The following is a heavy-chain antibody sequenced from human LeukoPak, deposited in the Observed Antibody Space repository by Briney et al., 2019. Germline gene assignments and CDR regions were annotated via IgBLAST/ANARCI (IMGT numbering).Heavy chain of an antibody. CDR2: IYYSGST. V-gene: IGHV4-59*01. Sequence: KPSETLSLTCTVSGGSISSYYWSWIRQPPGKGLEWLGYIYYSGSTNYNPSLKSRVTISVDTSKNQFSLKLSSVTAADTAVYYCARDLLDDYGDGGSAFDIWGQGTMVTVSS. CDR1: GGSISSYY. J-gene: IGHJ3*02. CDR3: ARDLLDDYGDGGSAFDI. D-gene: IGHD4-17*01.